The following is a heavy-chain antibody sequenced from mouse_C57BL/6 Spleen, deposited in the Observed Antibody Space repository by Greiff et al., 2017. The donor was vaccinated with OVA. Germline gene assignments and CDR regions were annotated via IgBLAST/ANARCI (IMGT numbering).Heavy chain of an antibody. CDR3: ARKRTRSGPFAY. V-gene: IGHV1-18*01. J-gene: IGHJ3*01. Sequence: EVQLQQSGPELVKPGASVKIPCKASGYTFTDYNMDWVKQSHGKSLEWIGDINPNNGGTIYNQKFKGKATLTVDKSSSTAYMELRSLTSEDTAVYYCARKRTRSGPFAYWGQGTLVTVSA. CDR1: GYTFTDYN. CDR2: INPNNGGT. D-gene: IGHD3-2*02.